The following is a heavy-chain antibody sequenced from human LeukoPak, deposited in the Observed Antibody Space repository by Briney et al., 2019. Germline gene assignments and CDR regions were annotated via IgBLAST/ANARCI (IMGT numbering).Heavy chain of an antibody. CDR1: GYTFTSYG. D-gene: IGHD3-22*01. CDR3: ARFRGTYYYDSSGYPLDY. Sequence: GASVKVSCKASGYTFTSYGISWVRQAPGQGLEWMGWISAYNGNTNYAQKLQGRVTMTTDTSTSTAYMELRSLRSDDTAVYYCARFRGTYYYDSSGYPLDYWGQGTLVTVSS. CDR2: ISAYNGNT. J-gene: IGHJ4*02. V-gene: IGHV1-18*01.